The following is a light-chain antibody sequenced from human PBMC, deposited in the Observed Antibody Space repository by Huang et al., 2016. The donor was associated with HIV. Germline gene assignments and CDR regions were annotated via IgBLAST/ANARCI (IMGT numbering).Light chain of an antibody. CDR2: SAY. J-gene: IGKJ3*01. CDR3: QQSYSTPIFT. CDR1: QSISSY. V-gene: IGKV1-39*01. Sequence: DIQMTQSPSSLSASVGDRVTITCRASQSISSYLNWYQQKPGKAPKILIYSAYSLESGVPSRFSGSGSGTDFTLTISSLQPEDFATYYCQQSYSTPIFTFGPGTKVDIK.